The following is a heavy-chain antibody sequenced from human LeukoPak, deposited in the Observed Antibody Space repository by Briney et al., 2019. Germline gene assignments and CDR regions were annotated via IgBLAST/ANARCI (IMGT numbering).Heavy chain of an antibody. D-gene: IGHD3-22*01. V-gene: IGHV3-23*01. J-gene: IGHJ3*02. CDR2: ISGSGGST. Sequence: PGGSLRLSCAASGFTFSSYAMSWVRQAPGKWLEWVSAISGSGGSTYYADSVKGRFTISRDNSKNTLYLQMNSLRAEDTAVYYCAKDQILIITMIVVARPGAFDMWGQRTRVTVSS. CDR1: GFTFSSYA. CDR3: AKDQILIITMIVVARPGAFDM.